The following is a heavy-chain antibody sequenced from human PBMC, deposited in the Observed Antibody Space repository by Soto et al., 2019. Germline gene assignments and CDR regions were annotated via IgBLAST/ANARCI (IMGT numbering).Heavy chain of an antibody. D-gene: IGHD3-10*01. CDR1: GFTFSSYG. CDR2: IWYDGSNK. J-gene: IGHJ6*02. CDR3: ARDTARAMVRIYYGMDV. V-gene: IGHV3-33*01. Sequence: QVQLVESGGGVVQPGRSLRLSCAASGFTFSSYGMHWVRQAPGKGLEWVAVIWYDGSNKYYADSVKGRFTISRDNSKNALYLQRNSLRAGDTAVYYCARDTARAMVRIYYGMDVWGQGTTVTVSS.